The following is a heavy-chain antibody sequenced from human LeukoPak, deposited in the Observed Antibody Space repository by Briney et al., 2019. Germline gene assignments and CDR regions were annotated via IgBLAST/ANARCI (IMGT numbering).Heavy chain of an antibody. CDR1: GFTVSSNY. D-gene: IGHD6-19*01. J-gene: IGHJ3*02. CDR2: IHSGGST. V-gene: IGHV3-53*01. CDR3: ARDGSSGLFWAFDI. Sequence: PGGSLRLSCAASGFTVSSNYMSWVRQAPGKGLEWVSVIHSGGSTDYADSVKGRFTISRDNSKNTLYLQMNSLRAEDTAVYYCARDGSSGLFWAFDIWAKGQWSPSLQ.